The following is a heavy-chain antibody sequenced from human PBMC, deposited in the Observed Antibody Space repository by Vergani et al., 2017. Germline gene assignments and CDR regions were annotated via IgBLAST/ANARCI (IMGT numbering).Heavy chain of an antibody. CDR3: TKGSVYYHDSAGHGYDPYTGFDL. CDR2: ISWNSGPV. D-gene: IGHD5-12*01. V-gene: IGHV3-9*01. Sequence: EVDLVESGGGLAQPGGSLRLSCEASGITFWKFGMHWVRQGPGKGLKWSSGISWNSGPVDYGDSVRGRFTISRDNAKNSLFLEMNSLRFEDTAVYFCTKGSVYYHDSAGHGYDPYTGFDLWGQGTLVTVSS. CDR1: GITFWKFG. J-gene: IGHJ3*01.